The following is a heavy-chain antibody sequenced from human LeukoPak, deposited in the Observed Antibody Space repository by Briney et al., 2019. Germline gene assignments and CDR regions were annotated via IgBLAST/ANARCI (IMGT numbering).Heavy chain of an antibody. CDR1: GYSFTSYW. CDR2: IYPGDSVT. Sequence: GESLKISCKGSGYSFTSYWIGWVRQMPGKGLEWMGIIYPGDSVTRYSPSFQGQVTISADKSISTAYLQWSSLKASDTAMYYCARNPSRILWFGELLENWFDPWGQGTLVNVSS. V-gene: IGHV5-51*01. D-gene: IGHD3-10*01. CDR3: ARNPSRILWFGELLENWFDP. J-gene: IGHJ5*02.